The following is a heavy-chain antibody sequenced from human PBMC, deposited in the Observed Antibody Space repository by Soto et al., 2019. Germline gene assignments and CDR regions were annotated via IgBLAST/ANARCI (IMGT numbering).Heavy chain of an antibody. CDR3: AKVSSGWYRSPNWLDP. V-gene: IGHV3-23*01. J-gene: IGHJ5*02. CDR2: ISANSRDI. CDR1: ELTFTTYY. Sequence: EVQLLESGGGLVRPGGSLRLSCAASELTFTTYYMSWVRQAPGKGLEWVSSISANSRDIYYADSVKGRLTISRDNSKNTLYLQMKSLRAEDTAVYYCAKVSSGWYRSPNWLDPWGQGTLVTVSS. D-gene: IGHD6-19*01.